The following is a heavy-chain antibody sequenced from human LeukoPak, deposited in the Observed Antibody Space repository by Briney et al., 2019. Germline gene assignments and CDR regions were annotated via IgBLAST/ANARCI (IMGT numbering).Heavy chain of an antibody. CDR3: ARDGFGTGSN. V-gene: IGHV3-7*03. CDR1: GLTFSNYW. CDR2: IKQDGSEK. J-gene: IGHJ4*02. Sequence: GGSPRLSCAASGLTFSNYWMDWVRQAPGKGLEWVASIKQDGSEKNYVGSVKGRFIISRDNAKNSLYLQMNTLRADDTAVYYCARDGFGTGSNWGQGTLVTVSS. D-gene: IGHD3-16*01.